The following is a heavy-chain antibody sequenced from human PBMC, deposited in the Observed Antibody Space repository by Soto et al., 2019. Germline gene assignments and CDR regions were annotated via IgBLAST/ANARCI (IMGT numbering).Heavy chain of an antibody. Sequence: SETLSLTCTVSGGSISSYYWSWIRQPPGKGLEWIGYIYYSGTTNYNPSLKSRVTISVDTSKNQFSLKLSSVTAADTAVYYCARVSGSYFYYLDYWGHGTLVTVSS. CDR2: IYYSGTT. CDR3: ARVSGSYFYYLDY. D-gene: IGHD1-26*01. V-gene: IGHV4-59*01. CDR1: GGSISSYY. J-gene: IGHJ4*01.